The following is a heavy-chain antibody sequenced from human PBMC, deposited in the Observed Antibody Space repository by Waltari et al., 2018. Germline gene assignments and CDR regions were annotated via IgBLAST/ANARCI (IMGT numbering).Heavy chain of an antibody. V-gene: IGHV3-49*03. CDR1: GFTFVDYA. J-gene: IGHJ6*02. CDR3: TPRGGDYVGYYYYGMDV. D-gene: IGHD4-17*01. CDR2: IRSKAYGGTT. Sequence: EVQLVESGGGLVQPGRSLRLSCTASGFTFVDYAMSWFRQAPGKGLEWVGFIRSKAYGGTTEYAASVKGRFTISRDDSKSIAYLQMNSLKTEDTAVYYCTPRGGDYVGYYYYGMDVWGQGTTVTVSS.